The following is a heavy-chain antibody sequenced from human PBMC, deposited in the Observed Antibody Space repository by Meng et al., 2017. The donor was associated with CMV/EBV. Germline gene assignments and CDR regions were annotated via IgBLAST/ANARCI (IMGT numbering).Heavy chain of an antibody. CDR1: GYTFTGYY. CDR2: MNPNSGNT. CDR3: ARVGIYYDFWSGSPTGGWFDP. Sequence: ASVKVSCKASGYTFTGYYMHWVRQATGQGLEWMGWMNPNSGNTGYAQKFQGRVTITRNTSISTAYMELSSLRSEDTAVYYCARVGIYYDFWSGSPTGGWFDPWGQGTRVTVSS. V-gene: IGHV1-8*03. J-gene: IGHJ5*02. D-gene: IGHD3-3*01.